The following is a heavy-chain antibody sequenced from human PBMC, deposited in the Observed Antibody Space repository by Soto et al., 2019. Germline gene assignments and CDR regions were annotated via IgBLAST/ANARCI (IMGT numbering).Heavy chain of an antibody. CDR3: ARDGGGYSYGYYYYGMDV. CDR2: IYYSGST. V-gene: IGHV4-59*01. D-gene: IGHD5-18*01. Sequence: SETLSLTCTVSGGSISSYYWSWIRQPPGKGLEWIGYIYYSGSTNYNPSLKSRVTISVDTSKNQFSLKLSSVTAADTAVYYCARDGGGYSYGYYYYGMDVWGQGTTVTVS. CDR1: GGSISSYY. J-gene: IGHJ6*02.